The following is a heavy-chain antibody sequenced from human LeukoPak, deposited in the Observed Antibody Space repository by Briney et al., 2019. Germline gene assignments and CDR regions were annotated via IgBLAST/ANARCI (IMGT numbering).Heavy chain of an antibody. CDR1: GGSISTRNHY. CDR2: IGYTGTT. D-gene: IGHD2-8*02. V-gene: IGHV4-39*01. J-gene: IGHJ4*02. CDR3: ARRMGSGATYPRTFDY. Sequence: SETLSLTCTVTGGSISTRNHYWGWLRQPPGKGLEWIGSIGYTGTTNSNPSLKCRVTLSVDTSKNQVSLTLSSVTAADTAVYFCARRMGSGATYPRTFDYWGQGTLVTVSS.